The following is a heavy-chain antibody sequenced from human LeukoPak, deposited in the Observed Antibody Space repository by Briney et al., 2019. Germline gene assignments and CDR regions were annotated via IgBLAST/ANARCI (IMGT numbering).Heavy chain of an antibody. CDR3: ARDLGSYSSGWYMGFDY. CDR2: ISYDGSNK. CDR1: GFTFSRYG. D-gene: IGHD6-19*01. V-gene: IGHV3-30*04. J-gene: IGHJ4*02. Sequence: PGGSLRLSCAASGFTFSRYGMHWVRQAPGKGLEWVTAISYDGSNKYYADSVKGRFTISRDNSKNTLYVQMNSLRAEDTAVYYCARDLGSYSSGWYMGFDYWGQGTLVTASS.